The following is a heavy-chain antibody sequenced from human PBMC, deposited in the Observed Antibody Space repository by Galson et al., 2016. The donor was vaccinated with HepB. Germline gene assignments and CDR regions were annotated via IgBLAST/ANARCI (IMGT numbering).Heavy chain of an antibody. J-gene: IGHJ6*02. D-gene: IGHD2-15*01. Sequence: SLRLSCAASGITFSNYGMHWVRQAPGKGLEWVALIWYDGSNKHYADSVKGRFTISRDNSKNTLYLQMNSLTAEDTAVYYCARFGGSLGMDAWGQGTTVTVSS. V-gene: IGHV3-33*01. CDR2: IWYDGSNK. CDR3: ARFGGSLGMDA. CDR1: GITFSNYG.